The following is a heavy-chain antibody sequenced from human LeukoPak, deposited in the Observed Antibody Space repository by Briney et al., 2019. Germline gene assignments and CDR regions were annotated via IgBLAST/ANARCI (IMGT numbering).Heavy chain of an antibody. CDR1: GFTFSSYW. Sequence: PGGSLRLSCAASGFTFSSYWMSWVRQAPGKGLEWVANIKRDGSEKYYVDSVKGRFTISRDNAKNSLYLQMSSLRAEDTALYYCARDLGEVQVAGTDYWGQGTLVTVSS. V-gene: IGHV3-7*01. CDR2: IKRDGSEK. CDR3: ARDLGEVQVAGTDY. D-gene: IGHD6-19*01. J-gene: IGHJ4*02.